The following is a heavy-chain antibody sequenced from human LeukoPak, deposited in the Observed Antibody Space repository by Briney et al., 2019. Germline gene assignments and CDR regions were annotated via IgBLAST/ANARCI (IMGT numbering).Heavy chain of an antibody. Sequence: PGGSLRLSCAASGFTFSSYSMNWVRQAPGKGLVWVSRINNDGSDTRYADSVRGRFTISRDNAKNTLYLQMNSLRAEDTAVYYCPRVSGLGMNEYYQHWGQGTLLTVPS. CDR3: PRVSGLGMNEYYQH. V-gene: IGHV3-74*01. CDR2: INNDGSDT. CDR1: GFTFSSYS. D-gene: IGHD3-16*01. J-gene: IGHJ1*01.